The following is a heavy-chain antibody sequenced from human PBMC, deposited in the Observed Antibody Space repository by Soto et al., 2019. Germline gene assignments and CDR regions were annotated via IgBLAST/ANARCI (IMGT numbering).Heavy chain of an antibody. J-gene: IGHJ5*02. Sequence: PSETLSLTCTVSGGSISSYYWSWIRQPPGKGLEWIGYIYYSGSTNYNPSLKSRVTISVDTSKNQFSLKLSSVTAADTAVYYCATDSGPIGPAEGWFDPWGQGTLVTVSS. CDR3: ATDSGPIGPAEGWFDP. CDR2: IYYSGST. CDR1: GGSISSYY. D-gene: IGHD2-2*01. V-gene: IGHV4-59*01.